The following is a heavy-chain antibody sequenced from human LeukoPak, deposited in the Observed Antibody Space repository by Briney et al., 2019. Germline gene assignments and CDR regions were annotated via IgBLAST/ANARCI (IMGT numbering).Heavy chain of an antibody. CDR2: IYTSGST. CDR1: GGSISSYY. V-gene: IGHV4-4*07. J-gene: IGHJ4*02. CDR3: ATEIQNIAGRVY. D-gene: IGHD6-6*01. Sequence: SETLSPTCTVSGGSISSYYWSWIRQPAGKGLEWIGRIYTSGSTNYNPSLKSRVTMSVDTSKNQFSLNLSSVTAADTAVYYCATEIQNIAGRVYWGQGTLVTVSS.